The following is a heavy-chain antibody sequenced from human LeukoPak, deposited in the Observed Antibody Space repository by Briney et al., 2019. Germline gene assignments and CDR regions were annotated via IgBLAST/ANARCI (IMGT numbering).Heavy chain of an antibody. CDR2: ISNDETNK. CDR3: ARDHGSGSPSY. D-gene: IGHD3-10*01. V-gene: IGHV3-30-3*01. J-gene: IGHJ4*02. Sequence: GGSLRLSCAASGFTFSSYALHWVRQAPVKGLEWVAVISNDETNKYYADSVKGRFTISRDNSKNTLYLQMNSLRAEDTAVYYCARDHGSGSPSYWGQGTLVTVSS. CDR1: GFTFSSYA.